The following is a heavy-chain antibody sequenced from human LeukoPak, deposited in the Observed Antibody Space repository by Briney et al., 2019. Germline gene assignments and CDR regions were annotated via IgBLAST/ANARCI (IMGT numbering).Heavy chain of an antibody. CDR2: ISGGGVNT. D-gene: IGHD3-3*01. CDR3: AKAWTAGYDRAFFDS. J-gene: IGHJ4*02. V-gene: IGHV3-23*01. CDR1: GFTFRSYG. Sequence: GGSLRLSCAASGFTFRSYGMTWVRQAPGKGIQWVSSISGGGVNTYYADSVKGRFTISRDNSRNTVYLQMYWLRVDDTATYYCAKAWTAGYDRAFFDSWGQGTLVTVSS.